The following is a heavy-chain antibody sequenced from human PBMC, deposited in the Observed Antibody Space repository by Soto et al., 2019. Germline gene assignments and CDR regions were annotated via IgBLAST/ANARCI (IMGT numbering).Heavy chain of an antibody. V-gene: IGHV3-23*01. CDR3: AKFQYYDILTGYLQD. CDR2: ISGSGGST. CDR1: GFTFSSYA. Sequence: GGSLRLSCAASGFTFSSYAMSRVRQAPGKGLEWVSAISGSGGSTYYADSVKGRFTISRDNSKNTLYLQMNSLRAEDTAVYYCAKFQYYDILTGYLQDWGQGTLVTVSS. J-gene: IGHJ1*01. D-gene: IGHD3-9*01.